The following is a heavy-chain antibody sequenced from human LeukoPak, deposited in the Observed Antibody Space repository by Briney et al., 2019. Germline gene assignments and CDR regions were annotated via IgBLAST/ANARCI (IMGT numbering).Heavy chain of an antibody. J-gene: IGHJ4*02. Sequence: GASVKVSCKASGGTFSSYAISWVRQAPGQGLEWMGRILPILGIANYAQKFQGRVTITADKSTSTAYMELSSLRSEDTAVYYCARVPKGHYYDSSGSDFDYWGQGTLVTVSS. CDR3: ARVPKGHYYDSSGSDFDY. V-gene: IGHV1-69*04. CDR1: GGTFSSYA. D-gene: IGHD3-22*01. CDR2: ILPILGIA.